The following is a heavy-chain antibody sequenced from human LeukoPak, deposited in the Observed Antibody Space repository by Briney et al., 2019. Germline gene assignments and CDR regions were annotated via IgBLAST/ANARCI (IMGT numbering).Heavy chain of an antibody. V-gene: IGHV3-73*01. D-gene: IGHD3-22*01. CDR2: IRSKANSYAT. CDR1: GFTFSGSA. Sequence: PGGSLRLSCTASGFTFSGSAMHWVRQASGKGLEWVCRIRSKANSYATAYAASVKGRFTISRDDSKNKAYLQMNSLKTEDTAVYYCTRQAVSSGSVGYWGQGTLVTVSS. J-gene: IGHJ4*02. CDR3: TRQAVSSGSVGY.